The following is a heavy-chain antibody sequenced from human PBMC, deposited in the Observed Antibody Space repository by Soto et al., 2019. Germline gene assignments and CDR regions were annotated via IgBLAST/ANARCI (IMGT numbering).Heavy chain of an antibody. D-gene: IGHD2-21*01. J-gene: IGHJ6*02. V-gene: IGHV3-33*01. Sequence: AGGSLRLSCAASGFTFSSYGMHWVRQAPGKGLEWVAVIWYDGSNKYYADSVKGRFTISRDNSKNTLSLQMNSLRADDTAVYYCARLSGDHSAFFSYGMDAWGQGTTVTVSS. CDR2: IWYDGSNK. CDR1: GFTFSSYG. CDR3: ARLSGDHSAFFSYGMDA.